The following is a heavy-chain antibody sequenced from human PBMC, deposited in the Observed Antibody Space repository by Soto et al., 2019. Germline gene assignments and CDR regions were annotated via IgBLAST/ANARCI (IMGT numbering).Heavy chain of an antibody. V-gene: IGHV3-48*02. J-gene: IGHJ5*02. D-gene: IGHD3-3*01. CDR2: ISSSSSTI. Sequence: PGGSLRLSCAASGFTFSSNSMNWVRQAPGKGLEWISYISSSSSTIYADSVKGRFTISRDNAKNSLYLQMNSLRDEDTAVYYCARVIWSGHLTSDLWGQGTLVNVSS. CDR3: ARVIWSGHLTSDL. CDR1: GFTFSSNS.